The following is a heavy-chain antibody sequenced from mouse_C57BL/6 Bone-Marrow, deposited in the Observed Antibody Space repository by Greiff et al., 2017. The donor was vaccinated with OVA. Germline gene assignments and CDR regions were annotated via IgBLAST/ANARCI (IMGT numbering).Heavy chain of an antibody. V-gene: IGHV5-6*02. CDR2: ISSGGSYT. D-gene: IGHD2-2*01. J-gene: IGHJ2*01. CDR1: GFTFSSYG. CDR3: ARHGYDEVYYFDY. Sequence: EVMLVESGGDLVKPGGSLKLSCAASGFTFSSYGMSWVRQTPDKRLEWVATISSGGSYTYYPDSVKGRFTISRDNAKNTLYLQMSSLKSEDTAMYYCARHGYDEVYYFDYWGQGTTLTVSS.